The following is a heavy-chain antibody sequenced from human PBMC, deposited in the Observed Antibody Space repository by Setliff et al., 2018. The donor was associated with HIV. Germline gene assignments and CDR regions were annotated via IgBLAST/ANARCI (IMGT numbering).Heavy chain of an antibody. D-gene: IGHD1-1*01. CDR2: ISSSTSTI. CDR3: ARDLNWAFDY. J-gene: IGHJ4*02. V-gene: IGHV3-48*01. Sequence: LRLSCAASGFIFSSYSMNWVRQAPGKGLEWVSYISSSTSTIYYAGSVKGRFTISGDNAKNTLYLQMNSLTSEDTAVYYCARDLNWAFDYWGQGILVTVSS. CDR1: GFIFSSYS.